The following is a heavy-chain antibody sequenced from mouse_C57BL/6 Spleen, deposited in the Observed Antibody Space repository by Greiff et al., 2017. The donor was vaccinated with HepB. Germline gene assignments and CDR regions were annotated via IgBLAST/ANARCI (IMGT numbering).Heavy chain of an antibody. Sequence: QVQLQQSGAELVRPGASVTLSCKASGYTFTDYEMHWVKQTPVHGLEWIGAIDPETGGTAYNQKFKGKAILTADKSASTAYMELRSLTSEDSAVYYCTRTGLGSRLFDYWGQGTTLTVSS. CDR1: GYTFTDYE. J-gene: IGHJ2*01. CDR2: IDPETGGT. D-gene: IGHD1-1*01. CDR3: TRTGLGSRLFDY. V-gene: IGHV1-15*01.